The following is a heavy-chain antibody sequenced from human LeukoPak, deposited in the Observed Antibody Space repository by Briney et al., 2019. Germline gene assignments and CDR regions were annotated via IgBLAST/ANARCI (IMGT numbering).Heavy chain of an antibody. D-gene: IGHD6-19*01. CDR2: ISAYNGNT. V-gene: IGHV1-18*01. CDR3: AKSQFSSGWSYNWFDP. J-gene: IGHJ5*02. Sequence: ASVKVSCKASGYTFTSYGISWVRQAPGQGLEWMGWISAYNGNTNYAQKFQGRVTIIADESTSTAYMELSSLRSEDTAVYYCAKSQFSSGWSYNWFDPWGQGTLVTVSS. CDR1: GYTFTSYG.